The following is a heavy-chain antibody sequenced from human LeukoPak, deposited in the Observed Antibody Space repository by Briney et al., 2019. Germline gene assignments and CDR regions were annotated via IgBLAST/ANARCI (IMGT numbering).Heavy chain of an antibody. CDR1: GGSISDYY. J-gene: IGHJ6*03. Sequence: PSETLSLTCTVSGGSISDYYWNWIRQPPGKGLEWIGYIYYSGSTTYNPSLKSRVTMSVNTAKNQFSLKLRSVTAADTAVYYCARGDFCSKSNCYLRPMDVWGKGTTVTVSS. CDR3: ARGDFCSKSNCYLRPMDV. CDR2: IYYSGST. D-gene: IGHD3-3*01. V-gene: IGHV4-59*01.